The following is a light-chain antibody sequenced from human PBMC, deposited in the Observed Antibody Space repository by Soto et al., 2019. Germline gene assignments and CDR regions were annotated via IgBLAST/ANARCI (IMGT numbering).Light chain of an antibody. V-gene: IGKV3-20*01. CDR2: GAS. CDR1: QSVSSSN. J-gene: IGKJ2*01. CDR3: QQDGSSPLYT. Sequence: EIVLTQSPGTLSLSTGERTTVSCRASQSVSSSNLAWYQQKPGQAPRLLIYGASSRATGIPDRFSGSGSGTNFTLTISRLEPEDSAVYYCQQDGSSPLYTFGQGTKPEIK.